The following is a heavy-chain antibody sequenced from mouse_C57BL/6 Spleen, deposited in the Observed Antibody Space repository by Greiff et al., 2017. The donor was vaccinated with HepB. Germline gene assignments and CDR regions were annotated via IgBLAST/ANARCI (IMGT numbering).Heavy chain of an antibody. V-gene: IGHV14-2*01. CDR3: AGDYGSSDGGFAY. J-gene: IGHJ3*01. CDR1: GFNIKDYY. D-gene: IGHD1-1*01. CDR2: IDPEDGDT. Sequence: VQLQQSGAELVKPGASVKLSCTASGFNIKDYYMHWVKQRTEQGLEWIGRIDPEDGDTKYAPKFQGKATITADTSSNTAYLQLSSLTSEDTAVYYCAGDYGSSDGGFAYWGQGTLVTVSA.